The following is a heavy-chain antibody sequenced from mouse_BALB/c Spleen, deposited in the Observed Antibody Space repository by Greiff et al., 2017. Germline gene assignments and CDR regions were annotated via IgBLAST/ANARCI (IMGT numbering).Heavy chain of an antibody. CDR2: ISSGGSYT. Sequence: EVQVVESGGDLVKPGGSLKLSCAASGFTFSSYGMSWVRQTPDKRLEWVATISSGGSYTYYPDSVKGRFTISRDNAKNTLYLQMSSLKSEDTAMYYCARRGDGSSYFDYWGQGTTLTVSS. D-gene: IGHD1-1*01. CDR3: ARRGDGSSYFDY. V-gene: IGHV5-6*01. J-gene: IGHJ2*01. CDR1: GFTFSSYG.